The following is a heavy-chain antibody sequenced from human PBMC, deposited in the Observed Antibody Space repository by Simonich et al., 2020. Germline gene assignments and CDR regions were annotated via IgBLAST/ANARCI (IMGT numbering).Heavy chain of an antibody. D-gene: IGHD6-13*01. CDR1: GGSISSSSYY. CDR3: ARHAGFAFDI. CDR2: LYYSGST. J-gene: IGHJ3*02. Sequence: QLQLQESGPGLVKPSETLSLTCTVSGGSISSSSYYWGWIRQPPGKGLEWIGSLYYSGSTYHNPSLKSRVTITVDTSKNQFSLKLSSVTAADTAVYYCARHAGFAFDIWGQGTMVTVSS. V-gene: IGHV4-39*01.